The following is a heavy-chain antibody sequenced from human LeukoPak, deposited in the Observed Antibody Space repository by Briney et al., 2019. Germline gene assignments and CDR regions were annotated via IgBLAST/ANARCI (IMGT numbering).Heavy chain of an antibody. CDR1: GGTFSSYA. J-gene: IGHJ4*02. Sequence: SVKVSCKASGGTFSSYAISWVRQAPGQGLEWMGRIIPILGIANYAQKFQGRVTITADKSTSTAYMELSSLRSEDTAVYYCARDVDTAMAQASFDYWGQGTLVTVSS. CDR2: IIPILGIA. V-gene: IGHV1-69*04. D-gene: IGHD5-18*01. CDR3: ARDVDTAMAQASFDY.